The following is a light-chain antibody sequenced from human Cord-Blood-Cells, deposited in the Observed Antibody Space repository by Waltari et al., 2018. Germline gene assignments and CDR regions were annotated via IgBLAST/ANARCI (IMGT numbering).Light chain of an antibody. J-gene: IGLJ3*02. CDR1: SSDVGGYNY. V-gene: IGLV2-11*01. CDR2: DVS. CDR3: CSYAGSYTWV. Sequence: QSALTQPRSVSGSPGQSVTIPCTGTSSDVGGYNYVSWYQQHQGKAPKPMIYDVSKRPSGVPDRFPGSKSGNTASRTIAGLRAVDEADYDCCSYAGSYTWVFGGGTKLTVL.